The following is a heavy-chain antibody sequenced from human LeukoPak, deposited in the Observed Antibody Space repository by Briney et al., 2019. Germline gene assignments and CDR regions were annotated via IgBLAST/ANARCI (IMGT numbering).Heavy chain of an antibody. Sequence: GGSLRLSCAASGFTFSASWMTWVRQAPGKGLEWVTNINQDGSEKYYVDSVKGRFTISRDNARNALYLQMNSLRTEDTAVYYCARVWGDYSNTDYWGQGTLVTVSS. CDR1: GFTFSASW. J-gene: IGHJ4*02. CDR3: ARVWGDYSNTDY. CDR2: INQDGSEK. V-gene: IGHV3-7*01. D-gene: IGHD4-11*01.